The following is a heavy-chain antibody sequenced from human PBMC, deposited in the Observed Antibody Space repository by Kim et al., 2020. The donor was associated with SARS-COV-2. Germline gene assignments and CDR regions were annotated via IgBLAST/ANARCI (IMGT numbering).Heavy chain of an antibody. CDR2: IYYSGST. J-gene: IGHJ3*02. Sequence: SETLSLTCTVSGGSISSYYWSWIRQPPGKGLEWIGYIYYSGSTNYNPSLKSRVTISVDTSKNQFSLKLSSVTAADTAVYYCARYYYGEDAFDIWGQGTMVTVSS. D-gene: IGHD3-10*01. CDR3: ARYYYGEDAFDI. CDR1: GGSISSYY. V-gene: IGHV4-59*13.